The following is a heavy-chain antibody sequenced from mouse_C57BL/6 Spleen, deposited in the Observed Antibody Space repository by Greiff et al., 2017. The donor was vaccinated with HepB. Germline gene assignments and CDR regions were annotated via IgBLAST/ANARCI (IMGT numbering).Heavy chain of an antibody. J-gene: IGHJ4*01. CDR1: GYTFTSYG. CDR2: IYPRSGNT. Sequence: QVQLKQSGAELARPGASVKLSCKASGYTFTSYGISWVKQRTGQGLEWIGEIYPRSGNTYYNEKFKGKATLTADKSSSTAYMELRSLTSEDSAVYFCARPPYYYGSSYERGAMDYWGQGTSVTVSS. V-gene: IGHV1-81*01. CDR3: ARPPYYYGSSYERGAMDY. D-gene: IGHD1-1*01.